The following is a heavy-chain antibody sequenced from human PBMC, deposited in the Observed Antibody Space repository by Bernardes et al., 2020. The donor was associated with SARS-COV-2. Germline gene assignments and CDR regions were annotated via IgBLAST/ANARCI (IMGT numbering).Heavy chain of an antibody. D-gene: IGHD6-19*01. CDR2: ISSSSRYI. Sequence: GGSLRLSCAASGFTFSSYSMNWVRQAPGKGLEWVSSISSSSRYIYYADSVKGRFTISRDNAKNSLYLQMNSLRAEDTAVYYCARDYSSGWHYDYWGQGTLVTVSS. CDR3: ARDYSSGWHYDY. CDR1: GFTFSSYS. V-gene: IGHV3-21*01. J-gene: IGHJ4*02.